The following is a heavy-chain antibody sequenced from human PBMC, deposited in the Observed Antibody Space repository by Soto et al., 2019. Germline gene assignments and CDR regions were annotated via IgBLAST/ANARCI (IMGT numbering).Heavy chain of an antibody. CDR2: INWDGRLT. CDR3: AKDEGAAVESPGD. D-gene: IGHD6-13*01. Sequence: EVQLVESGGTVIQPGGTRSLSFAALGFIFDDFTMHWVRLLRGKVLQWVSYINWDGRLTMYADSGKGRYTISRDNTNSHLYLQMNSLGSDDTALYYCAKDEGAAVESPGDWGQGNLVTVSS. J-gene: IGHJ4*02. CDR1: GFIFDDFT. V-gene: IGHV3-43*01.